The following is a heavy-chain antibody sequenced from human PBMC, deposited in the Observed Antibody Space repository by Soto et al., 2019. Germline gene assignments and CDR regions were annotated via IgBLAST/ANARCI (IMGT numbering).Heavy chain of an antibody. V-gene: IGHV3-72*01. CDR2: TRKRSDSFTT. J-gene: IGHJ4*02. D-gene: IGHD3-16*01. CDR3: VGESLYAFED. CDR1: GFTLSDHH. Sequence: EVQLVESGGGLVQPGGSLRLSCAASGFTLSDHHINWVRQAPGKGLEWLGRTRKRSDSFTTEYAASVKGRFTISRDGSQSLVFLRMNSLKTDDTAVYYCVGESLYAFEDWGQGTLVTVSS.